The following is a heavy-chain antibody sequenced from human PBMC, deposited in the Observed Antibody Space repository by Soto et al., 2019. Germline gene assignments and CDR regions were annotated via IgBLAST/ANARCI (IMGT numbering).Heavy chain of an antibody. D-gene: IGHD1-26*01. J-gene: IGHJ4*02. Sequence: EVQLVESGGGLVQPGGSLRLSCAASGFTFSNYWMSWVRQAPGKGLEWVANIKEDGSQKYYVDSVKGRSTVSRDNAKNSLYLQVNSLRGEETAVYYCARYSGSYAILDWGQGTLVTVST. CDR3: ARYSGSYAILD. V-gene: IGHV3-7*04. CDR1: GFTFSNYW. CDR2: IKEDGSQK.